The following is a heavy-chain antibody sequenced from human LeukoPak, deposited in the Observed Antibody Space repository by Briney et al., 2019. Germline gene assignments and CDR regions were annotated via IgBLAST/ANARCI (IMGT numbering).Heavy chain of an antibody. Sequence: KAGVSLTLSFTASGHPHYSYSIHWPRQAPGKALKWVSSISSSSSYIYYADSVKGRYTISRDNAKNSLYLHVKSQKAEHTCVFLCGGDGRVGPGGPRYYLEYWGGETLPTVSP. V-gene: IGHV3-21*01. J-gene: IGHJ4*02. D-gene: IGHD3-10*01. CDR1: GHPHYSYS. CDR2: ISSSSSYI. CDR3: GGDGRVGPGGPRYYLEY.